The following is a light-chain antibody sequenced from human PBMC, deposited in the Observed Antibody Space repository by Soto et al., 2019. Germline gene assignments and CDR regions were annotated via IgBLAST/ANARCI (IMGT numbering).Light chain of an antibody. CDR2: DVN. Sequence: QSALTQPASVSGSPGQSITISCTGTSSDVGGYNYVSWYQQHPGKAPKLMIYDVNTRPSGVSNRFSGSKSGNTASLTISGLQAEDEAYYYCSSYTGSSTYVVFGGGTKLTVL. CDR3: SSYTGSSTYVV. J-gene: IGLJ2*01. V-gene: IGLV2-14*01. CDR1: SSDVGGYNY.